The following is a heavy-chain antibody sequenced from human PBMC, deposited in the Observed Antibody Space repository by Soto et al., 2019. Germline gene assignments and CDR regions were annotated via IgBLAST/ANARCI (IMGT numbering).Heavy chain of an antibody. CDR1: GYTFTAYH. CDR2: INPNVGST. J-gene: IGHJ5*02. Sequence: QVQLVQSGAEVKEPGASVKVSCKASGYTFTAYHMHWVRQAPGQGLEWMGIINPNVGSTSYAQKYQGRVNMTRDTSTRTVYIELSSLRSEDTAVYYCARVAATGPYNSFDPWGQGTLGTVSS. CDR3: ARVAATGPYNSFDP. D-gene: IGHD6-13*01. V-gene: IGHV1-46*01.